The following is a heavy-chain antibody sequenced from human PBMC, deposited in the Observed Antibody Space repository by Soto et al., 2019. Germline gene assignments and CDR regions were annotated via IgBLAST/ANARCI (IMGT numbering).Heavy chain of an antibody. CDR1: GFTFSSYA. CDR3: AKSSGVQVATATCFDF. D-gene: IGHD2-15*01. V-gene: IGHV3-23*01. Sequence: GGSLRLSCAASGFTFSSYAMTWVRQAPGKGLEWVSTISGSGGITFYADSVKGRSTISRDNSKNTLYLQLNSLRADDTAVYYCAKSSGVQVATATCFDFWGQGTLVTVSS. J-gene: IGHJ4*02. CDR2: ISGSGGIT.